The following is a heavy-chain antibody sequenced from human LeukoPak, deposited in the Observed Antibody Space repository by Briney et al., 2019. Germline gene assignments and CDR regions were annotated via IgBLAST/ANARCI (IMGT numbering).Heavy chain of an antibody. V-gene: IGHV3-7*01. CDR3: TKARQGPNQYHMDV. CDR2: INQDGGTT. CDR1: GFTFSSLW. Sequence: GGSLRLSCAASGFTFSSLWMSWVRQAPGRGPEWVANINQDGGTTYYVASVKGRFTISRDNAKNSLSLQMSSLRAEDTAVYYCTKARQGPNQYHMDVWGKGTTVTVSS. J-gene: IGHJ6*03.